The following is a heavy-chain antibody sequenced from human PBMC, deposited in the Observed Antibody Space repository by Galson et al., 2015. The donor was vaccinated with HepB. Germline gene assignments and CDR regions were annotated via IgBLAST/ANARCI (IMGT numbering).Heavy chain of an antibody. CDR2: INPDSGDT. D-gene: IGHD5-18*01. CDR3: ARSKMGLQLLSFDY. J-gene: IGHJ4*02. Sequence: SVKVSCKASGYTFTGYYMHWVRQAPGQGLEWMGWINPDSGDTHYAQKSQGWVTMTTEESISTAYMELNRLRSDDTAVYYCARSKMGLQLLSFDYWGQGTLVTVSS. V-gene: IGHV1-2*04. CDR1: GYTFTGYY.